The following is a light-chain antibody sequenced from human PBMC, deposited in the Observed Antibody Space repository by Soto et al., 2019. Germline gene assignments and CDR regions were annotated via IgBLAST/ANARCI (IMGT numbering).Light chain of an antibody. V-gene: IGLV3-1*01. CDR2: QDS. Sequence: SYELTQPPSVSVSPGQTAIITCSGDKLGDKYACWYQQKPGQSPVLVIYQDSKRPSGIPELFSGSNSGNTATLTISGTQAMDEADYYCQAWDSSTHVVFGGGTKL. CDR3: QAWDSSTHVV. J-gene: IGLJ2*01. CDR1: KLGDKY.